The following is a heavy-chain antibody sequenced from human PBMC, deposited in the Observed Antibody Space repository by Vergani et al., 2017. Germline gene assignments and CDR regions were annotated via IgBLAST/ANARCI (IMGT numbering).Heavy chain of an antibody. J-gene: IGHJ4*02. V-gene: IGHV5-10-1*01. CDR2: IDPSDSYT. Sequence: DVQLVQSGAEVKKPGESLRISCKGSGYSFTSYWISWVRQMPGKGLEWMGRIDPSDSYTNYSPSFQGHVTISADKSISTAYLQWSSLKASDTAMYYCATRAYCGGDCYTDDYWGQGTLVTVSS. CDR3: ATRAYCGGDCYTDDY. D-gene: IGHD2-21*02. CDR1: GYSFTSYW.